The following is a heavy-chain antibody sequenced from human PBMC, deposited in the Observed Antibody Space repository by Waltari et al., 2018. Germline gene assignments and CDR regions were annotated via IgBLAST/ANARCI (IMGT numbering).Heavy chain of an antibody. CDR3: ASRYSSSWYYFDY. CDR2: MNPNSGNT. Sequence: QGQLMQSGAEVQKPGASVKVSCKASGYSLSSYDINWVRQATGQGLEWMGWMNPNSGNTGYAQKFQGRVTMTRNTSISTAYMELSSLRSEDTAVYYCASRYSSSWYYFDYWGQGTLVTVSS. CDR1: GYSLSSYD. V-gene: IGHV1-8*01. J-gene: IGHJ4*02. D-gene: IGHD6-13*01.